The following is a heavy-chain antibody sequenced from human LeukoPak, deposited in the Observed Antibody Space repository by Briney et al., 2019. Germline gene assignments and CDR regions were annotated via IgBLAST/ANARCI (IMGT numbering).Heavy chain of an antibody. D-gene: IGHD6-13*01. CDR3: ARDRGIPAAGTWGDFDY. Sequence: GASVKVSCKASGYTFSGYYMHWVRQAPGQGLEWMGWINPNSGGTNYAQKFQGRVTMTRDTSISTAYMELSRLRSDDTAVYYCARDRGIPAAGTWGDFDYWGQGTPVTVSS. J-gene: IGHJ4*02. CDR2: INPNSGGT. V-gene: IGHV1-2*02. CDR1: GYTFSGYY.